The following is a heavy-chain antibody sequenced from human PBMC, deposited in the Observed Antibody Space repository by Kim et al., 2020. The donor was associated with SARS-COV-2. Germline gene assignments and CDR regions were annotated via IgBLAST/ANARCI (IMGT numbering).Heavy chain of an antibody. D-gene: IGHD2-2*01. CDR1: GFTFSSYS. Sequence: GGSLRLSCAASGFTFSSYSMNWVRQAPGKGLEWVSSISSSSSYIYYADSVKGRFTISRDNAKNSLYLQMNSLRAEDTAVYYCARDVGNLFVVVPAAPYYFDYWGHGTLVTVSS. CDR2: ISSSSSYI. CDR3: ARDVGNLFVVVPAAPYYFDY. J-gene: IGHJ4*01. V-gene: IGHV3-21*01.